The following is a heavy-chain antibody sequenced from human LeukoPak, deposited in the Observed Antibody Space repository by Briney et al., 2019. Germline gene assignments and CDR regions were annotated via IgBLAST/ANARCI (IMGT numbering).Heavy chain of an antibody. V-gene: IGHV4-34*01. Sequence: SETLSLTCAVYGGSFSGYYWSWIRQPPGKGLEWIGEINHSGSTNYNPSLKSRVTISVDTSKNQFSLKLSSVTAADTAVYYCARAGAGTTIDYWGQGTLVTVSS. J-gene: IGHJ4*02. CDR1: GGSFSGYY. CDR2: INHSGST. CDR3: ARAGAGTTIDY. D-gene: IGHD1-7*01.